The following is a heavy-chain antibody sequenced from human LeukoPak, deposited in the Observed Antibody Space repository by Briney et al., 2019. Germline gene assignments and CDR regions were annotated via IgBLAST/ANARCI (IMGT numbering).Heavy chain of an antibody. Sequence: GGSQRLSCAASGFTFSSYWMHWVRQAPGKGLVWVSRIKSDGSDTTYADSVKGRFTISRDNAKNMLYLQMNSLRAEDTAVYYCVNYGWGRPAWGQGTLVTVSS. CDR3: VNYGWGRPA. V-gene: IGHV3-74*03. CDR1: GFTFSSYW. J-gene: IGHJ4*02. CDR2: IKSDGSDT. D-gene: IGHD3-10*01.